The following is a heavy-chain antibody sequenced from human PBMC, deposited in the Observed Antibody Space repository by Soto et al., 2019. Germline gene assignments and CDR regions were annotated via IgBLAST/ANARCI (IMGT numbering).Heavy chain of an antibody. Sequence: GGSLRLSCAASGFTFRSYAMSWVRQAPGKGLEWVSAVSASGTGTYYSDSVKGRFTISRDNSKNTLYLQMNSLRAEDTALYYCARDPGASYGLYYFDYWGQGTLVTVSS. J-gene: IGHJ4*02. CDR3: ARDPGASYGLYYFDY. CDR2: VSASGTGT. CDR1: GFTFRSYA. D-gene: IGHD5-18*01. V-gene: IGHV3-23*01.